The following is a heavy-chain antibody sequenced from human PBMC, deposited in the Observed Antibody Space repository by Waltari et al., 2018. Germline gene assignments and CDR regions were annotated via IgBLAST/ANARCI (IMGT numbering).Heavy chain of an antibody. Sequence: EVQLIQSGAEVKKPGASVKISCKASGYTFNDYYMHWVQQAPGKGLEWMGRVDPEDGKTKYAEKFQGRVTMTADTSTDTAYMELSSLRSEDTAVYYCARVFREVSYYYYMDVWGKGTTVTVSS. D-gene: IGHD2-21*01. CDR1: GYTFNDYY. CDR2: VDPEDGKT. V-gene: IGHV1-69-2*01. CDR3: ARVFREVSYYYYMDV. J-gene: IGHJ6*03.